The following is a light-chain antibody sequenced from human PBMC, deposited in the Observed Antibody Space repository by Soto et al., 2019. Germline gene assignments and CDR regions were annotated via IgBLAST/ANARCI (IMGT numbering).Light chain of an antibody. V-gene: IGLV2-14*02. Sequence: QSALTQPASVSGSPGQSITISCTGTSSDVGTYKPVSWYQQYPGKAPKVIIYDDTKRPSGVSSRFSGSKSGNTASLTISGLQAEDEADYYCNSYTTTTTLFVFGTGTKVTVL. CDR1: SSDVGTYKP. J-gene: IGLJ1*01. CDR3: NSYTTTTTLFV. CDR2: DDT.